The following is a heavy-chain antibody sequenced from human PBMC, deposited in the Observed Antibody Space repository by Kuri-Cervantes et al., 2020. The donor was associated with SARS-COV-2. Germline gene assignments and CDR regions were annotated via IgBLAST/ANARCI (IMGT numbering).Heavy chain of an antibody. D-gene: IGHD1-14*01. CDR3: ARGLRKYYFDY. CDR2: ISYDGSKK. J-gene: IGHJ4*02. CDR1: GFTFNNYD. V-gene: IGHV3-30-3*01. Sequence: GESLKISCAASGFTFNNYDMYWVRQAPGKGLEWVAVISYDGSKKYYADSVKDRFTISRDNSKSTLYLPMYNLRAEDTAVYYCARGLRKYYFDYWGQGTLVTVSS.